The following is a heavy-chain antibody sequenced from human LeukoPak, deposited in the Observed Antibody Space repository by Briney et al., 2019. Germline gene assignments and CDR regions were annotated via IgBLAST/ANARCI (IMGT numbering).Heavy chain of an antibody. CDR2: VSGNAGRT. J-gene: IGHJ4*02. CDR1: GFIFSNFG. D-gene: IGHD4/OR15-4a*01. CDR3: ARRAGAYSHPYDY. V-gene: IGHV3-23*01. Sequence: GGSLRLSCAASGFIFSNFGMNWVRQAPGKGLEWVSAVSGNAGRTFYTDSVKGRFTISRDNSKNTLYLQMNSLRAEDTAVYYCARRAGAYSHPYDYWGQGTLVTVSS.